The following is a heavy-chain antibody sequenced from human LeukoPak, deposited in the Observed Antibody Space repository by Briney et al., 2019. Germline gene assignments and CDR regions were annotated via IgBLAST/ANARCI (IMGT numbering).Heavy chain of an antibody. J-gene: IGHJ4*02. CDR1: GFTFSSYA. Sequence: GGSLRLSCAASGFTFSSYAMSWVRQAPGKGLEWVSAISGSGGSTYYADSVKGRFAISRDNSKNTLYLQMNSLRAEDTAVYYCAKGDYYDSSGYYFDYWGQGTLVTVSS. D-gene: IGHD3-22*01. CDR3: AKGDYYDSSGYYFDY. CDR2: ISGSGGST. V-gene: IGHV3-23*01.